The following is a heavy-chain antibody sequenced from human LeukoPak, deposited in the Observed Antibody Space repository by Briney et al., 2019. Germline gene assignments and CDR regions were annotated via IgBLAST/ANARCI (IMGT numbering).Heavy chain of an antibody. CDR2: INHSGST. CDR1: GGSFSGYY. J-gene: IGHJ4*02. V-gene: IGHV4-34*01. Sequence: SETLSLTCAVYGGSFSGYYWSWIRQPPGKGLEWIGEINHSGSTNYNPSLKSRVTISVDTSKNQFSLKLSSVTAADTAVYYCAGQSPHMRSRPNRVDYWGQGTLVTVSS. CDR3: AGQSPHMRSRPNRVDY. D-gene: IGHD2-2*01.